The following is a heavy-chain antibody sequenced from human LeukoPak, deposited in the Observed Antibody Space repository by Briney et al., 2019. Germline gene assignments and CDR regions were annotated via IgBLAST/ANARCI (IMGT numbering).Heavy chain of an antibody. CDR1: GFTFSDYY. J-gene: IGHJ6*03. V-gene: IGHV3-11*01. CDR3: ARVGAQSAYYYYYMDV. CDR2: ISSSGSTI. Sequence: GGSLRLSCAASGFTFSDYYMSWIRQAPGKGLEWVSYISSSGSTIYYADSVKGRFTISRDNAKNSLYLQMNSLRAEDTAVYYSARVGAQSAYYYYYMDVWGKGTTVTVSS. D-gene: IGHD1-26*01.